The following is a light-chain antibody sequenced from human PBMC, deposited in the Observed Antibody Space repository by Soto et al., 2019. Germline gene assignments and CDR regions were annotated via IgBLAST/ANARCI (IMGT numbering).Light chain of an antibody. J-gene: IGLJ2*01. Sequence: QSVLTQPPSAYGTPGQRVTISCSGSSSNIGSNTVNWYQQLPGTAPKLLIYSNNQRPSGVPDRFSGSKSGTSASLAISGLQSEDEADYYCAAWDDSLGVVFGGGTKLTVL. CDR3: AAWDDSLGVV. CDR1: SSNIGSNT. CDR2: SNN. V-gene: IGLV1-44*01.